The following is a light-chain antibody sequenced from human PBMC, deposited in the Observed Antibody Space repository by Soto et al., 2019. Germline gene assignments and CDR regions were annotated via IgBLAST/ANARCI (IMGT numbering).Light chain of an antibody. Sequence: QSVLTQPASVSGSPGQSITISCTGTSSPIGGYDFVSWYQQHPGRAPKLIMYYVTKRPSGVSDRFSGSKSGKSAFLTISGLQAEDEADYYCTSFTTSNTLLFGGGTKLTVL. CDR1: SSPIGGYDF. CDR2: YVT. J-gene: IGLJ2*01. CDR3: TSFTTSNTLL. V-gene: IGLV2-14*03.